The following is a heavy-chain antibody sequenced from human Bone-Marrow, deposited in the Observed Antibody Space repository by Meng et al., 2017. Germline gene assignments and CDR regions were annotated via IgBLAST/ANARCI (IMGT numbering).Heavy chain of an antibody. CDR2: INTDGTTT. CDR1: GFTFSGYW. CDR3: ARDVAGRGGY. Sequence: VGSVGGLVQPGGSLSPFCAASGFTFSGYWMHWVRQTPGKGLVWVSRINTDGTTTTCADSVKGRFTISRDNAKNTLYLQMNSLRGEDTAVYYCARDVAGRGGYWGQGTLVTVSS. D-gene: IGHD1-26*01. J-gene: IGHJ4*02. V-gene: IGHV3-74*01.